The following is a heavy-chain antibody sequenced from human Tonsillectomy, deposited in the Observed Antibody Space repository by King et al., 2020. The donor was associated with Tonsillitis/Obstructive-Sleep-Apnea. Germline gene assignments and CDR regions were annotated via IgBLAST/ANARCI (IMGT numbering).Heavy chain of an antibody. D-gene: IGHD2-15*01. CDR2: INPNSGGT. CDR1: GYTFTGYY. Sequence: QLVQSGAEVKKPGASVKVSCKASGYTFTGYYMHWVRQAPGQGLEWMGWINPNSGGTNYAQKFQGRVTMTRDTSISTAYMELSRPRSDDTAVYYCARDGYCSGGSCNNWFDPWGQGTLVTVSS. CDR3: ARDGYCSGGSCNNWFDP. J-gene: IGHJ5*02. V-gene: IGHV1-2*02.